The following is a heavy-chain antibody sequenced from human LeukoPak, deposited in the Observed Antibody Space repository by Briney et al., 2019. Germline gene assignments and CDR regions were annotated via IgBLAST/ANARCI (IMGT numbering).Heavy chain of an antibody. V-gene: IGHV3-74*01. D-gene: IGHD3-3*01. J-gene: IGHJ4*02. Sequence: GGSLRLSCAASGFDFSSNWMHWVRHAPGQGLVWVSRIKGDGISTNYADSVKGRFTISRDIAKNTLYLQMNSLRAEDTGVYYCAKDHYWSIDFWGRGTLVTVSS. CDR1: GFDFSSNW. CDR2: IKGDGIST. CDR3: AKDHYWSIDF.